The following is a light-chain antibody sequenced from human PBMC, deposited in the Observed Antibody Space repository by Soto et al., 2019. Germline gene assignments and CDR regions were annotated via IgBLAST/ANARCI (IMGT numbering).Light chain of an antibody. CDR2: DAS. Sequence: EIVMTQSPATLSVSPGERATLSCRASQSVAGNLAWYQQKPGQAPRLLIYDASTRATGIPARFSGSESGTEFTLTISSLQSEDFAVYYCQQYNNWPLTFGGGTKVEIK. J-gene: IGKJ4*01. V-gene: IGKV3-15*01. CDR1: QSVAGN. CDR3: QQYNNWPLT.